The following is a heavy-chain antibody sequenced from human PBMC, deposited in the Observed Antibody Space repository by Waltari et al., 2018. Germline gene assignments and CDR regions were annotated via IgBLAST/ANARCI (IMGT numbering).Heavy chain of an antibody. J-gene: IGHJ4*02. Sequence: EVQLVESGGVVVQPGGSLRLSCAASGFTFDDYTMHWVRQAPGKGLEWVSLFSWDGGSTYYADSVKGRFTISRDNSKNSLYLQMNSLRTEDTALYYCAKDSDYYGSGSLHYWGQGTLVTVSS. CDR1: GFTFDDYT. V-gene: IGHV3-43*01. CDR3: AKDSDYYGSGSLHY. CDR2: FSWDGGST. D-gene: IGHD3-10*01.